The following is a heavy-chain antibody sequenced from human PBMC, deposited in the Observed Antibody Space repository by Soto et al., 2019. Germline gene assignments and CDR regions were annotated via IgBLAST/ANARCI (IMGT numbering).Heavy chain of an antibody. V-gene: IGHV3-23*01. CDR3: AKAATTVTDY. Sequence: EVQLLESGGGLVQPGGSLRLSCAASGFTFSSYAMNWVRHAPGKGLEWVSYISGSRSSTYYADSVKGRFTISRDNSKNTLYLQMNSLRVEDTAVYYCAKAATTVTDYWGQGTLVTVSS. D-gene: IGHD4-17*01. CDR1: GFTFSSYA. CDR2: ISGSRSST. J-gene: IGHJ4*02.